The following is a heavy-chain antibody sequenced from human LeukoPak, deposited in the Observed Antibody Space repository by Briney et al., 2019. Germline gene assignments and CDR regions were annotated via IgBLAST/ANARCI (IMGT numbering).Heavy chain of an antibody. CDR1: GFTFSSYS. D-gene: IGHD3-3*01. V-gene: IGHV3-48*01. J-gene: IGHJ4*02. CDR3: ARDLRSSFGGYYFDY. Sequence: GGSLRLSCAASGFTFSSYSMNWVRQAPGKGLEWVSYISSSSSTIYYADSVKGRFTISRDNAKNSLYLQMNSLRAEDTAVYYCARDLRSSFGGYYFDYWGQGTLVTVSS. CDR2: ISSSSSTI.